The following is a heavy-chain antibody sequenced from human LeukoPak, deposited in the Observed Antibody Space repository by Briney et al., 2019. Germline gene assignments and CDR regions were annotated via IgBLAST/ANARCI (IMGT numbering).Heavy chain of an antibody. Sequence: SVKVSCKASGGTFSSYAISWVRQAPGQGLEWMGGIIPIFGTANYAQKFQGRVTITADKSTSTAYMELSSLRSEDTAVYYCAREYCSSTSCYLPGNDAFDIWGQGTMVTVSS. CDR2: IIPIFGTA. CDR1: GGTFSSYA. CDR3: AREYCSSTSCYLPGNDAFDI. V-gene: IGHV1-69*06. J-gene: IGHJ3*02. D-gene: IGHD2-2*01.